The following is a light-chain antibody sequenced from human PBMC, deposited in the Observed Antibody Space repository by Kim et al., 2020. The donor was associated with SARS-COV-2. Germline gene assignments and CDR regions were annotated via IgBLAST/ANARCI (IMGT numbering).Light chain of an antibody. V-gene: IGKV3-20*01. CDR3: QQYGSSPWT. CDR1: QSVSSSY. J-gene: IGKJ1*01. CDR2: GAS. Sequence: SPGKRATLSCRASQSVSSSYLAWYQQKPGQAPRLLIYGASSRATGIPDRFSGSGSGTDFTLTISRLEPEDFAVYYCQQYGSSPWTFGQGTQVDIK.